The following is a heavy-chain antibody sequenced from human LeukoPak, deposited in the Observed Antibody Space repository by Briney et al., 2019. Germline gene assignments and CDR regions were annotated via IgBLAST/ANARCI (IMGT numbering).Heavy chain of an antibody. CDR1: GGSISSSSYY. CDR2: IYYSGST. Sequence: AETLSLTCTVSGGSISSSSYYWGWIRQPPGKGLEWIGSIYYSGSTYYNPSLKSRVTISVDTSKNQFSLKLSSVTAADTAVYYCARSRQLAGFDYWGQGTLVTVSS. D-gene: IGHD6-13*01. CDR3: ARSRQLAGFDY. J-gene: IGHJ4*02. V-gene: IGHV4-39*01.